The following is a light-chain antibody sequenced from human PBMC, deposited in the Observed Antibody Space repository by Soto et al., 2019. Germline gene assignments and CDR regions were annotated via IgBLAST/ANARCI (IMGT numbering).Light chain of an antibody. V-gene: IGKV1-12*01. J-gene: IGKJ3*01. CDR3: QQANSFPLT. CDR2: SAS. Sequence: DIQMTQLPSSMSASVGDRVTITCRASQGISRWLAWYHQKPGKAPNLLIYSASTLHSGVPSRFRSSGSGTDFTLTISSLQPEDFGTYYCQQANSFPLTFGPGTKVDMK. CDR1: QGISRW.